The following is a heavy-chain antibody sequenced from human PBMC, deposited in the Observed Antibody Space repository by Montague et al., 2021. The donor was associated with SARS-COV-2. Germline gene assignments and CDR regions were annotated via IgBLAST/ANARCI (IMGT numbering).Heavy chain of an antibody. CDR2: IYYTGTT. Sequence: SETLSLTCTVSGDSVNTNLYYWGWIRQPPGKGLEWIGNIYYTGTTYYNPSLKSRVTMSVDTSKNQFSLQLTSVTAADTAVYYCANADRCSSGSCYSPFDSWGQGSLVTVSS. CDR1: GDSVNTNLYY. J-gene: IGHJ4*02. D-gene: IGHD2-15*01. V-gene: IGHV4-39*01. CDR3: ANADRCSSGSCYSPFDS.